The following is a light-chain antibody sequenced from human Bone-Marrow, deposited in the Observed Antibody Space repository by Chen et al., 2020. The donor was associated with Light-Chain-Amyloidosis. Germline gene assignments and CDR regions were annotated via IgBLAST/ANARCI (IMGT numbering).Light chain of an antibody. CDR2: EDD. J-gene: IGLJ3*02. CDR1: SGSIATNY. Sequence: NFLLTQPHSVSESPGKTVIISCTRSSGSIATNYVQWYQQRPGSSPTTVIYEDDQRPSGVPDRFSGYSDRSSSSASLTISGLKTEDEADYYCQSYQCSSQGVFGGGTKLTVL. V-gene: IGLV6-57*01. CDR3: QSYQCSSQGV.